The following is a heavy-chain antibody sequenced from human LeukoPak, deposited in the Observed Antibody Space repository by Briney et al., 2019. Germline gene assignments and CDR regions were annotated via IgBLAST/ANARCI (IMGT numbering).Heavy chain of an antibody. Sequence: PTETLSLTCSVSDGSINSYYWNWIRRPPGKGLEWIGYIYYNGNTNYSPSLKSRVTMSVDTSKNLFSLKVSSVTAADTAVYYCARGRSNYYGMDVWGQGTTVTVSS. J-gene: IGHJ6*02. CDR3: ARGRSNYYGMDV. CDR1: DGSINSYY. V-gene: IGHV4-59*01. D-gene: IGHD1-26*01. CDR2: IYYNGNT.